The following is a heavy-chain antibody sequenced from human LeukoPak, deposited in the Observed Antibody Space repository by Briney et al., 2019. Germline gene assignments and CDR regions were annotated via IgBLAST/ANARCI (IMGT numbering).Heavy chain of an antibody. J-gene: IGHJ4*02. V-gene: IGHV3-23*01. CDR2: ISGSGGST. D-gene: IGHD5-18*01. CDR3: AKDQRGTYTAMVYYFDY. CDR1: GFTFSSYG. Sequence: GGSLRLSCAASGFTFSSYGMSWVRQAPGKGLEWVSAISGSGGSTYYADSVKGRFTISRDNSKNTLYLQMNSLRAEDTAVYYCAKDQRGTYTAMVYYFDYWGQGTLVTVSS.